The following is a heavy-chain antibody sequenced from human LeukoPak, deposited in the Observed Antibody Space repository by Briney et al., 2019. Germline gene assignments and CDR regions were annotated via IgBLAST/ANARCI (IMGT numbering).Heavy chain of an antibody. Sequence: PSETLSLTCIVSGGSIISGDYYWSWICQPPGKGLEWIGYIYHNGDTYYNPSLKSRVSISVDTSKNQFSLKLSSVTAADTAVYYCARAGVVPAAINRAFDIWGQGSVVTVSS. D-gene: IGHD2-2*02. CDR1: GGSIISGDYY. V-gene: IGHV4-30-4*08. CDR2: IYHNGDT. CDR3: ARAGVVPAAINRAFDI. J-gene: IGHJ3*02.